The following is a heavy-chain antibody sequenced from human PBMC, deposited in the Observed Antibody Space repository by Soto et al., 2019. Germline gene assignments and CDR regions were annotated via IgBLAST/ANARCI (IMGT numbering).Heavy chain of an antibody. CDR3: ARDRSPSTGIVGATFEYYYYGMDV. V-gene: IGHV1-69*01. CDR2: IIPIFGTA. Sequence: QVQLVQSGAEVKKPGSSVKVSCKASGGTFSSYAISWVRQAPGQGLEWMGGIIPIFGTANYAQEFQGRVTITADEATSTAYMELSSLRSEDTAVYYCARDRSPSTGIVGATFEYYYYGMDVW. D-gene: IGHD1-26*01. J-gene: IGHJ6*01. CDR1: GGTFSSYA.